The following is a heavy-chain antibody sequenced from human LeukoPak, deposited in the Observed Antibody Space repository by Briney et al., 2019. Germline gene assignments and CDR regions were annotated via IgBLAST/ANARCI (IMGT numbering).Heavy chain of an antibody. CDR2: IYYSGNT. D-gene: IGHD2-21*02. CDR1: GDSISSGDYY. Sequence: PSETLSLTCTVSGDSISSGDYYWSWIRQPPGKGLEWIGYIYYSGNTYYNPSLQSRVTISVDTSKNQFSLKLSSVTAADTAVYYCARAPPYCGGDCYLDYWGQGALVTVSS. V-gene: IGHV4-30-4*02. J-gene: IGHJ4*02. CDR3: ARAPPYCGGDCYLDY.